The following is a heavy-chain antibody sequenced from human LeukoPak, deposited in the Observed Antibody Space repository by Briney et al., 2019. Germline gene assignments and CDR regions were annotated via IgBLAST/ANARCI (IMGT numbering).Heavy chain of an antibody. V-gene: IGHV3-7*03. CDR2: IKQDGSDR. D-gene: IGHD4-17*01. CDR3: AADPIYGDYAGFDY. J-gene: IGHJ4*02. CDR1: GFTFRNYW. Sequence: GGSLRLSCAASGFTFRNYWMSWVRQAPGTGLEWVANIKQDGSDRNYVASVRGRFTISRDNAESSLYLQMNSLRAEDTAVYYCAADPIYGDYAGFDYWGQGTLVTVSS.